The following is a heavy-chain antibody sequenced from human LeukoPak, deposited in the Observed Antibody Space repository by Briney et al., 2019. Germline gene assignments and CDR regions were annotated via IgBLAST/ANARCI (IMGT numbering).Heavy chain of an antibody. CDR2: LYTSGTT. Sequence: SQTLSLTCTVSGGSISSGSYYWTWIRQPAGKGLEWIGHLYTSGTTSYNPSLQSRVTISADTSKHQFSLRLTSVTAADTAVHYCARAGGSVGWYGTIDYWGQGTLVTVSS. V-gene: IGHV4-61*09. CDR1: GGSISSGSYY. D-gene: IGHD6-19*01. J-gene: IGHJ4*02. CDR3: ARAGGSVGWYGTIDY.